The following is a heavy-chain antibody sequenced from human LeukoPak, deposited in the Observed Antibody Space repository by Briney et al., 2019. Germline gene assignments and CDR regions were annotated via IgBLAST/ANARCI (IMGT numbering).Heavy chain of an antibody. V-gene: IGHV3-48*03. CDR2: ISTSGSTI. D-gene: IGHD1-26*01. CDR3: ARRPYSVSDAPNAFDI. Sequence: GGSLRPSCAASGFTFSSFEMNWVRQAPGKGLEWVSYISTSGSTIQYADSVKGRFTISRDDAKNSLYLQMNSLRAEDTAVYYCARRPYSVSDAPNAFDIWGQGTMVTVSS. J-gene: IGHJ3*02. CDR1: GFTFSSFE.